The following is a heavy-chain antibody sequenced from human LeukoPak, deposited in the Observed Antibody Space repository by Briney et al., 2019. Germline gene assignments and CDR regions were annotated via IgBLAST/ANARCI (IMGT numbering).Heavy chain of an antibody. CDR1: GFTFSSYA. J-gene: IGHJ6*02. CDR2: ISYDGRNK. CDR3: ARDAIPKGYCSGGSCYGYYGMDV. D-gene: IGHD2-15*01. V-gene: IGHV3-30-3*01. Sequence: GGSLRLSCAASGFTFSSYAMHWVRQAPGKGLEWVAVISYDGRNKYYADSVKGRFTISRDNSKNTLYLQMNSLIAEDTAVYYCARDAIPKGYCSGGSCYGYYGMDVWAKGPRSPSP.